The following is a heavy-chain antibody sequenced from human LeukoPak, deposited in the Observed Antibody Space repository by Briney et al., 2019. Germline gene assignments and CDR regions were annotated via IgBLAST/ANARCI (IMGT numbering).Heavy chain of an antibody. Sequence: GGSLRLSCVASGLTFSSYAMSWVRRAPGKGLEWVSTISVSGGSTYYADSVKGRFTISRDNSKNTLYLQMNSLRAEDTAVYYCAPYCSGGSCYRYWGQGTLVTVSS. CDR2: ISVSGGST. CDR3: APYCSGGSCYRY. J-gene: IGHJ4*02. V-gene: IGHV3-23*01. CDR1: GLTFSSYA. D-gene: IGHD2-15*01.